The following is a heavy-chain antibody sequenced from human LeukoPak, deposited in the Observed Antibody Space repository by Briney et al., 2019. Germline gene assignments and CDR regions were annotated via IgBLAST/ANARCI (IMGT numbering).Heavy chain of an antibody. J-gene: IGHJ4*02. V-gene: IGHV1-8*01. CDR3: ATTNRCDSNGYYLVY. Sequence: ASVKVSCKASGSTFVSYDINWVRQATGQGLEWLGWINTDSGTKGYAQKFQGRVIMTRNTSISTAYMELSSLRSEDTAVYYCATTNRCDSNGYYLVYWGQGTLVTVSS. CDR1: GSTFVSYD. D-gene: IGHD3-22*01. CDR2: INTDSGTK.